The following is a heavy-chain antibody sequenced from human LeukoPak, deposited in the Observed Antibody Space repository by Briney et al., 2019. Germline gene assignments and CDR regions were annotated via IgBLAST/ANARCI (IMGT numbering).Heavy chain of an antibody. Sequence: GGSLRLSCAASGFTFSSYAMSWVRQAPGKGLEWVSAISGSGGSTYYADSVKGRFTISRDNSKNTLYLQMNSLRAEDMALYYCAKGKEVGATTGGFDYWGQGTLVTVSS. J-gene: IGHJ4*02. CDR3: AKGKEVGATTGGFDY. D-gene: IGHD1-26*01. CDR2: ISGSGGST. V-gene: IGHV3-23*01. CDR1: GFTFSSYA.